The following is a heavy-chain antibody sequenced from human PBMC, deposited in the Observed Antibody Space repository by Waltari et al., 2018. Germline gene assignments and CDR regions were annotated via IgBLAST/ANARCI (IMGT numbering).Heavy chain of an antibody. Sequence: VQVVESGGGVVQPGKSLRLSCVGSGYNFSSVGIHWVRQIPVKGLEWIALISYDGSDLYYADSVKGRFTISRDISQNTVYLQMNSLRTEDTAIYYCVISTRFDPWGQGTLVSVSS. J-gene: IGHJ5*02. CDR1: GYNFSSVG. V-gene: IGHV3-30*03. CDR2: ISYDGSDL. CDR3: VISTRFDP. D-gene: IGHD3-3*02.